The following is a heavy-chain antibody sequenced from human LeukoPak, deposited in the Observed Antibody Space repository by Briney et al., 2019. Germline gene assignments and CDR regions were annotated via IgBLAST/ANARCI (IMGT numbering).Heavy chain of an antibody. CDR1: GGTFSSYT. J-gene: IGHJ5*02. CDR3: ASPAGSGSYIWFDP. D-gene: IGHD3-10*01. V-gene: IGHV1-69*13. Sequence: VKVSCKASGGTFSSYTITWVRQAPGQGLEWMGGIIPIFGTANYAQKLQGRVTITTDESTSTAYMELSSLRSEDTAVYYCASPAGSGSYIWFDPWGQGTLVIVSS. CDR2: IIPIFGTA.